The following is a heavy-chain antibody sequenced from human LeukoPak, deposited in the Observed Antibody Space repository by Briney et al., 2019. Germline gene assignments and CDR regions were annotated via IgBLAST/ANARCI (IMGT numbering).Heavy chain of an antibody. CDR1: GFTFSRYW. Sequence: GGSLRLSCAASGFTFSRYWMSWVRQAPGKGLEWVAVIWYDGSNKYYADSVKGRFTFSRDNSKNTLYLQMNSLRAEDTAVYYCARQNVDTAMAIYYYYGMDVWGQGTTVTVSS. CDR2: IWYDGSNK. V-gene: IGHV3-33*08. D-gene: IGHD5-18*01. CDR3: ARQNVDTAMAIYYYYGMDV. J-gene: IGHJ6*02.